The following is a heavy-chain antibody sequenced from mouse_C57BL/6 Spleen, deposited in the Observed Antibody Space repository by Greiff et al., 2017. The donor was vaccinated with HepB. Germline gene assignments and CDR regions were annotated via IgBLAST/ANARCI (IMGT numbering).Heavy chain of an antibody. J-gene: IGHJ2*01. Sequence: VQLQQSGAELVRPGSSVKLSCKASGYTFTSYWMDWVKQRPGQGLEWIGNIYPSDSETHYNQKFKDKATLTVDKSSSTAYMQLSSLTAEDSAVYYWARSDSNYVDYFDYWGQGTTLTVSS. D-gene: IGHD2-5*01. CDR1: GYTFTSYW. V-gene: IGHV1-61*01. CDR3: ARSDSNYVDYFDY. CDR2: IYPSDSET.